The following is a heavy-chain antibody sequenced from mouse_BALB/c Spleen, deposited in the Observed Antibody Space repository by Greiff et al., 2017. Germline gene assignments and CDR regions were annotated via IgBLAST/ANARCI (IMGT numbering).Heavy chain of an antibody. CDR1: GYAFTNYL. CDR3: ARWTTVVGGYYFDY. J-gene: IGHJ2*01. V-gene: IGHV1-54*01. CDR2: INPGSGGT. D-gene: IGHD1-1*01. Sequence: QVQLQQSGAELVRPGTSVKVSCKASGYAFTNYLIEWVKQRPGQGLEWIGVINPGSGGTNYNEKFKGKATLTADKSSSTAYMQLSSLTSDDSAVYFCARWTTVVGGYYFDYWGQGTTLTVSS.